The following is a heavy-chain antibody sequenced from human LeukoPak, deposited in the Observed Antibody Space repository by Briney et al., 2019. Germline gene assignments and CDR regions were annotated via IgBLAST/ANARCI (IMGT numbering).Heavy chain of an antibody. CDR2: INQSGST. J-gene: IGHJ4*02. Sequence: PSETLSLTCAVYGGSFSGYYWSWIRQPPGKGLEWIGEINQSGSTNYNPSLKSRVTISVDTSKNQFSLKLSSLNAADTAVYYCAIYYYGSGRRITRYFDYWGQGTLVTVSS. D-gene: IGHD3-10*01. CDR1: GGSFSGYY. V-gene: IGHV4-34*01. CDR3: AIYYYGSGRRITRYFDY.